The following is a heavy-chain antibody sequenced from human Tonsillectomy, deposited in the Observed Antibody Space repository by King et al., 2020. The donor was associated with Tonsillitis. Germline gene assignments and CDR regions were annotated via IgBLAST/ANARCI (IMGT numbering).Heavy chain of an antibody. Sequence: VQLVESGGGLVQPGGSLRLSCAASGFTFSSYSMNWVRQAPGKGLEWVSYISSSSSTIYYADSVKGRFTISRDNAKNSLYLQMNSLRDEDTAVYYCARVYLKASKTPHGFDPWGQGTLVTVSS. V-gene: IGHV3-48*02. CDR1: GFTFSSYS. CDR2: ISSSSSTI. CDR3: ARVYLKASKTPHGFDP. J-gene: IGHJ5*02.